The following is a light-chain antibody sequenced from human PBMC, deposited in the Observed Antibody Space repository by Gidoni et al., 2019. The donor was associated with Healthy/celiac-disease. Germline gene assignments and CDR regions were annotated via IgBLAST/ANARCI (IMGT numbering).Light chain of an antibody. J-gene: IGKJ5*01. CDR2: DAP. V-gene: IGKV3-11*01. CDR3: QHHCSWPPIT. Sequence: EIVLTLSPATLSLSTGDRATRSCRASQSVSSYLAWCQLKPCQAPRLLIYDAPICATGIPARFSGSGSGTGFTLTISSLEPEDFAVYYFQHHCSWPPITFGQGTRLEIK. CDR1: QSVSSY.